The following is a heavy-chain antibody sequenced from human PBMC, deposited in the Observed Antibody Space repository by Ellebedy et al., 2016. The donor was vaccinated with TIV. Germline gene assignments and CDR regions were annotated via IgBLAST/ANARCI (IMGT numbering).Heavy chain of an antibody. CDR1: GFTFSSYS. V-gene: IGHV3-21*01. J-gene: IGHJ4*02. D-gene: IGHD6-19*01. CDR3: ARARGGSGWYAFDY. CDR2: ISSSILYI. Sequence: GESLKLSCAASGFTFSSYSMTWVRQAPGKGLEWVSSISSSILYIYYANSRKGRFTISRDNAKNSLYLQKNLLRAEDTAMYYCARARGGSGWYAFDYWGQGTLVTASS.